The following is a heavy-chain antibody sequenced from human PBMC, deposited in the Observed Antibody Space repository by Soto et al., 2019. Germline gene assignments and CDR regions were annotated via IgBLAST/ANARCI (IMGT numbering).Heavy chain of an antibody. D-gene: IGHD3-3*02. CDR3: ARVAFSYFGMDV. V-gene: IGHV4-4*07. J-gene: IGHJ6*02. CDR2: VFSSGST. Sequence: SETLSLTCSVPGGAISSYYWSWVRQPAGKGLEWIGRVFSSGSTNYNASLESRVTMSIDTSKNEVSLTLRSVTAADTAVYYCARVAFSYFGMDVWGPGTTVTVSS. CDR1: GGAISSYY.